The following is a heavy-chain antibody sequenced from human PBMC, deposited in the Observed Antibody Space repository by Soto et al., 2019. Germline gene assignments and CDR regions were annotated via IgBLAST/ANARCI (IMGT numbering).Heavy chain of an antibody. D-gene: IGHD6-13*01. CDR3: ARGSSWYGGYYYYMDV. V-gene: IGHV1-8*01. CDR2: MNPNSGNT. Sequence: QVQLVQSGAEVKKPGASVKVSCKASGYTFTSYDINWVRQATGQGLEWMGWMNPNSGNTGYAQKFQGRVTMTRNTSISTAYMGLSSLRCEDTAVYYCARGSSWYGGYYYYMDVWGKGTTVTVSS. CDR1: GYTFTSYD. J-gene: IGHJ6*03.